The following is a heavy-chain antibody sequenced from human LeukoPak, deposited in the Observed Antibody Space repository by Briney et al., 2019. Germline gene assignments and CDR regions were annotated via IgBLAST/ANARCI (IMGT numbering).Heavy chain of an antibody. V-gene: IGHV4-34*01. Sequence: SETLSLTCAVYGGSFSGCYWSWIRQPPGKGLEWIGEINHSGSTNYNPSLKSRVTISVDTSKNQFSLKLSSVTAADTAVYYCARGIAAAGIYYYYYMDVWGKGTTVTVSS. J-gene: IGHJ6*03. CDR1: GGSFSGCY. CDR2: INHSGST. D-gene: IGHD6-13*01. CDR3: ARGIAAAGIYYYYYMDV.